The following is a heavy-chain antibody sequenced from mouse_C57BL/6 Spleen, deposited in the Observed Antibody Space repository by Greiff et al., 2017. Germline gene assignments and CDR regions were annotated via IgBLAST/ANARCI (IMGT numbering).Heavy chain of an antibody. Sequence: VQLQQSGAELVRPGTSVKVSCTASGYAFTNYLIEWVKQRPGQGLEWIGVINPGSGGTNYNEKFKGKATLTADKSSSTAYMQLSSLTSEDSAVYFCARGWDNWYFDVWGTGTTVTVSS. CDR1: GYAFTNYL. V-gene: IGHV1-54*01. CDR3: ARGWDNWYFDV. D-gene: IGHD4-1*01. CDR2: INPGSGGT. J-gene: IGHJ1*03.